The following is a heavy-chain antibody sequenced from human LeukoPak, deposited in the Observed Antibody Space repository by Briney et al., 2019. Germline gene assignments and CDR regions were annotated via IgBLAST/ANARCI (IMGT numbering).Heavy chain of an antibody. CDR1: GFTFSSYW. Sequence: GGSLRLSCAASGFTFSSYWMSWVRQAPGKGLEWVANIKQDGSEKYYVDSVKGRFTISRDNAKNLLYLQMNSLRAEDTAVYYCVVGATVFDIWGQGTMVTVSS. J-gene: IGHJ3*02. D-gene: IGHD1-26*01. CDR2: IKQDGSEK. V-gene: IGHV3-7*01. CDR3: VVGATVFDI.